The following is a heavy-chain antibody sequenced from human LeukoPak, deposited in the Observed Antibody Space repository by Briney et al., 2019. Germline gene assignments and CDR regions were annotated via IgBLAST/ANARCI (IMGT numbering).Heavy chain of an antibody. CDR3: SYDSSGSLVGGF. J-gene: IGHJ4*02. Sequence: ASVKVSCKASGYTFTGYYMHWVRQAPGQGLEWMGWINPNSGGTNYAQNFQGRVTLTRDTSISTASMELSSLRSYCARGALGSYDSSGSLVGGFWGRGTLVTVSS. D-gene: IGHD3-22*01. CDR1: GYTFTGYY. CDR2: INPNSGGT. V-gene: IGHV1-2*02.